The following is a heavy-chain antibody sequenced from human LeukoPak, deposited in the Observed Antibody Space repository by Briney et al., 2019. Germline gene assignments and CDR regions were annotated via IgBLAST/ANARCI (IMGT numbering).Heavy chain of an antibody. D-gene: IGHD4-17*01. V-gene: IGHV1-18*01. CDR1: GYTVTSDG. J-gene: IGHJ4*02. CDR2: ISGYNGNT. CDR3: ARGYGLNPVDY. Sequence: ASVKVSCKASGYTVTSDGFNWVRQAPGQGLEWMGWISGYNGNTFYAQKFQDRVTMTTDTSTSTAYMELRSLISDDTAIYYCARGYGLNPVDYWGQGTLVTVSS.